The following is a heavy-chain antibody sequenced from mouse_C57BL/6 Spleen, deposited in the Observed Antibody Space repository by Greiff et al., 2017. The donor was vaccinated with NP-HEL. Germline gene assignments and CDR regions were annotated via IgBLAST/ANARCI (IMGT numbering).Heavy chain of an antibody. Sequence: VQLQQSGAELVKPGASVKLSCKASGYTFTSYWMHWVKQRPGQGLEWIGMIHPNSGSTNYNEKFKSKATLTVDKSSSTAYMQLSSLTSEDSAVYYCARDYDYDEDWFAYWGQGTLVTVSA. CDR2: IHPNSGST. CDR1: GYTFTSYW. V-gene: IGHV1-64*01. J-gene: IGHJ3*01. D-gene: IGHD2-4*01. CDR3: ARDYDYDEDWFAY.